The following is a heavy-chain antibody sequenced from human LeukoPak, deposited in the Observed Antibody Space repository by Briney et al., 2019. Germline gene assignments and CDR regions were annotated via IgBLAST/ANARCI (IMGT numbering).Heavy chain of an antibody. CDR3: ARTSEGYCRGGSCWDYYYYMDV. Sequence: SETLSLTCTVSGYSISSGYYWGWIRQPPGKGLEWIGSIYHSGSTYYNPSLKSRVTISVDTSKNQFSLKLSSVTAADTAVYYCARTSEGYCRGGSCWDYYYYMDVWGKGTTVTVSS. V-gene: IGHV4-38-2*02. J-gene: IGHJ6*03. CDR2: IYHSGST. CDR1: GYSISSGYY. D-gene: IGHD2-15*01.